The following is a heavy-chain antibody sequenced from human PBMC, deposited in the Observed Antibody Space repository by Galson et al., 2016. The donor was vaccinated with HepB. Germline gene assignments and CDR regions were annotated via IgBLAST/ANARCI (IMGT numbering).Heavy chain of an antibody. J-gene: IGHJ5*02. Sequence: SLRLSCAAAGFNFNNYAMHWVRQAPGKGLEWVSGIGGSGGGTHYADSVKGRFTISRDNSKNTLYLQLNSLSAEDTAIYYCTKDQLIVIVPAAGNWFDPWGQGTLVTVSS. CDR2: IGGSGGGT. V-gene: IGHV3-23*01. CDR3: TKDQLIVIVPAAGNWFDP. CDR1: GFNFNNYA. D-gene: IGHD2-2*01.